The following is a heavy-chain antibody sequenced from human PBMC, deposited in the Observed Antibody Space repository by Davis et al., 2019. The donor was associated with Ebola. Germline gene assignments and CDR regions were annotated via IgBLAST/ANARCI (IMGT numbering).Heavy chain of an antibody. V-gene: IGHV4-59*12. D-gene: IGHD2-2*01. CDR1: GGSISSYY. J-gene: IGHJ5*02. CDR2: IYYSGST. CDR3: AREVWALSQP. Sequence: PSETLSLTCTVSGGSISSYYWSWIRQPPGKGLEWIGYIYYSGSTNYNPSLKSRVTISVDTSKNQFSLKLSSVTAADTAVYYCAREVWALSQPWGQGTLVTVSS.